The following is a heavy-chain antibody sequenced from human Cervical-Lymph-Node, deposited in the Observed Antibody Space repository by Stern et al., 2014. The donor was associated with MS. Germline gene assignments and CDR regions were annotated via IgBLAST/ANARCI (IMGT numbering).Heavy chain of an antibody. CDR2: INRNSGGT. D-gene: IGHD6-13*01. CDR1: GYTFTGYY. Sequence: VQLVESGAEVKKPGASVKVSCKASGYTFTGYYMHWVRQAPGQGLEWMGWINRNSGGTNYAQKFQGWVTMTRETSISTAYMELSRRRSDDTAVYYCARARGLAAAGKNXXDXWGQGTLVTVSS. J-gene: IGHJ4*02. V-gene: IGHV1-2*04. CDR3: ARARGLAAAGKNXXDX.